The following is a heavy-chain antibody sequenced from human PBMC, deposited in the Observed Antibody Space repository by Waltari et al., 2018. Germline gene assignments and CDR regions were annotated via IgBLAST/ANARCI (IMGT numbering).Heavy chain of an antibody. CDR2: IKHIGST. Sequence: QVQLQQWGAGLLKPSATLSLTCAVYGCSFSGYYWSCTRQPPGKGLEWICEIKHIGSTNYNPSLKSRVTISVDTSKNQFALKLSSVPAADTAVYYCARGFTNRYYFDYWGQGTLVTVSS. V-gene: IGHV4-34*01. CDR1: GCSFSGYY. D-gene: IGHD2-8*01. CDR3: ARGFTNRYYFDY. J-gene: IGHJ4*02.